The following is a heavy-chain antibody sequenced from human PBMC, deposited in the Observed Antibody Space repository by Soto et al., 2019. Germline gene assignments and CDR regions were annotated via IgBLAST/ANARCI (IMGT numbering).Heavy chain of an antibody. CDR1: GFTFGDYA. D-gene: IGHD3-22*01. J-gene: IGHJ6*02. Sequence: NPGGSLRLSCTASGFTFGDYAMSWFRQAPGKGLEWVGFIRSKAYGGTTEYAASVKGRFTISRDDSKSIAYLQMNSLKTEDTAVYYCTRVGEYYYDSSGYHSGLYYYGMDVWGQGTTVTVSS. V-gene: IGHV3-49*05. CDR3: TRVGEYYYDSSGYHSGLYYYGMDV. CDR2: IRSKAYGGTT.